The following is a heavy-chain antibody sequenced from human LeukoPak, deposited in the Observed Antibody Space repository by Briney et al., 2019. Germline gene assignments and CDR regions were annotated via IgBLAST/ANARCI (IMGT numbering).Heavy chain of an antibody. CDR2: IIPMLAIT. V-gene: IGHV1-69*04. D-gene: IGHD4-17*01. CDR3: AREYGNGTMVTNFDF. Sequence: GPPEKVSCTASEGTFSSSPITWVRQAPGQGLEWMGRIIPMLAITNYAQKFQGRVTITADKSTRTAYMKLISLRSEDTAVYYCAREYGNGTMVTNFDFWGQGNLVTVSS. J-gene: IGHJ4*02. CDR1: EGTFSSSP.